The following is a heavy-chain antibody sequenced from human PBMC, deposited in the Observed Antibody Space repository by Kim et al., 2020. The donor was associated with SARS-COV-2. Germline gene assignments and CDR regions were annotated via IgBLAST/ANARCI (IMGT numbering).Heavy chain of an antibody. J-gene: IGHJ5*02. V-gene: IGHV4-38-2*02. CDR3: ARVRGTMIVGGGWFDP. CDR1: GYSISSGYY. CDR2: IYHSGST. D-gene: IGHD3-22*01. Sequence: SETLSLTCTVSGYSISSGYYWGWIRQPPGKGLEWIGSIYHSGSTYYNPSLKSRVTISVDTSKNQFSLKLSSVTAADTAVYYCARVRGTMIVGGGWFDPWGQGTLVTVSS.